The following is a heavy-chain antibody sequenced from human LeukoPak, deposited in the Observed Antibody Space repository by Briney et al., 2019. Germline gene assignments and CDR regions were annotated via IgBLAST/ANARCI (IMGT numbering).Heavy chain of an antibody. Sequence: GGSLRLSCAVSGLTFSTYSTTWVRQGPGKGLEWVSSIYNSGAKIFYADSVKGRFTISRDNSKNMLYLQMNSLRVEDTAVYYCAKDVAPDSGWDLDYWGQGTLVTVSS. V-gene: IGHV3-23*01. J-gene: IGHJ4*02. D-gene: IGHD6-19*01. CDR2: IYNSGAKI. CDR1: GLTFSTYS. CDR3: AKDVAPDSGWDLDY.